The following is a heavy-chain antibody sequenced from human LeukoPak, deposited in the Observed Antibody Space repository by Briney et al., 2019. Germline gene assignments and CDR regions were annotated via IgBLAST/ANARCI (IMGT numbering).Heavy chain of an antibody. Sequence: PSETLSLTCTVSGGSISSYYWSWIRQPPGKGLEWIGYIYYSGSTNYNPSLKSRVTISVDTSKNQFSLKLSSVTAADTAVYYCARHRDSGTYPLDHWGQGILVTISS. J-gene: IGHJ4*02. V-gene: IGHV4-59*08. CDR1: GGSISSYY. CDR2: IYYSGST. D-gene: IGHD3-10*01. CDR3: ARHRDSGTYPLDH.